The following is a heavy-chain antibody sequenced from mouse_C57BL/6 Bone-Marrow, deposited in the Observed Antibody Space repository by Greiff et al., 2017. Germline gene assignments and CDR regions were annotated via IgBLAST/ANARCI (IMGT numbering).Heavy chain of an antibody. CDR2: IDPSDSYT. J-gene: IGHJ2*01. Sequence: QAQLQQPGAELVRPGTSVKLSCKASGYTFTSYWMHWVKQRPGQGLEWIGVIDPSDSYTNYNQKFKGKATLTVDTSSSTAYMQLSSLTSEDSAVYYCARERLYYFDYWGQGTTLTVSS. CDR1: GYTFTSYW. CDR3: ARERLYYFDY. D-gene: IGHD3-3*01. V-gene: IGHV1-59*01.